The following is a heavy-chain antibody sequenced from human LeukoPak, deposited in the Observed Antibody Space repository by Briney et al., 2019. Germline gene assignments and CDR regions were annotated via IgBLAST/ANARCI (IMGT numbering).Heavy chain of an antibody. CDR3: ARSRYYDSTGYNPTYYFDS. V-gene: IGHV4-59*01. CDR1: GGSIIGSY. CDR2: IYNTVDV. J-gene: IGHJ4*02. Sequence: SETLSLTCTVSGGSIIGSYWTWIRQSPGKSLEYIGYIYNTVDVNYSPSLKSRVTISIDMSGNQFSLRLNSVTAAATALYYCARSRYYDSTGYNPTYYFDSWGQGALVTVSS. D-gene: IGHD3-22*01.